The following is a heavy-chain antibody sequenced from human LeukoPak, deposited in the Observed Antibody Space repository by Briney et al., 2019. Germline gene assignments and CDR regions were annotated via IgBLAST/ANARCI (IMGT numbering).Heavy chain of an antibody. CDR1: GFTFSSYG. V-gene: IGHV3-30*19. CDR2: IWYDGSNK. D-gene: IGHD6-13*01. CDR3: ARDTRYSSSWLCFDY. J-gene: IGHJ4*02. Sequence: GRSLRLSCAASGFTFSSYGMHWVRQAPGKGLEWVAVIWYDGSNKYYADSVKGRFTISRDNSKNTLYLQMNSLRAEDTAVYYCARDTRYSSSWLCFDYWGQGTLVTVSS.